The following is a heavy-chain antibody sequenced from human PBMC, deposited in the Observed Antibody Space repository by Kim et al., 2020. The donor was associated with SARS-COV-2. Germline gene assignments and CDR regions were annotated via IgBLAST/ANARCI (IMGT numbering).Heavy chain of an antibody. Sequence: PGSGKGRSTISRENAKNSLYLQMNSLRAGDRAVYYCARGYSRRWYWAFDIWGQGTMVTVSS. D-gene: IGHD6-13*01. CDR3: ARGYSRRWYWAFDI. J-gene: IGHJ3*02. V-gene: IGHV3-13*01.